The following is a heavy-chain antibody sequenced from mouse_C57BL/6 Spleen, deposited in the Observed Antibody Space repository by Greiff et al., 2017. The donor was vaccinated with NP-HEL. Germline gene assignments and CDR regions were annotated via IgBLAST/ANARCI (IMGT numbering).Heavy chain of an antibody. CDR1: GFTFSDYG. J-gene: IGHJ4*01. Sequence: EVQRVESGGGLVKPGGSLKLSCAASGFTFSDYGMHWVRQAPEKGLEWVAYISSGSSTIYYADTVKGRFTISRDNAKNTLFLQMTSLRSEDTAMYYCARMIYYSKDYYAMDYWGQGASVTVSS. CDR3: ARMIYYSKDYYAMDY. CDR2: ISSGSSTI. D-gene: IGHD2-5*01. V-gene: IGHV5-17*01.